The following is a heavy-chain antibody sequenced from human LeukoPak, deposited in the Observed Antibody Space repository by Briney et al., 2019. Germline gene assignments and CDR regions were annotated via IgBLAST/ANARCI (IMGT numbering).Heavy chain of an antibody. CDR2: ITWNSGTI. V-gene: IGHV3-9*02. D-gene: IGHD3-16*01. CDR1: GFMTVDYA. Sequence: GGSLRLSCAASGFMTVDYAMHWVRLVRGKGLEWVSGITWNSGTIAYADSVKGRFTISRDNARNSLYLQMNSLRPEDTALYYCVKGDAVQNTKEFDSWGQGTLVTVSS. CDR3: VKGDAVQNTKEFDS. J-gene: IGHJ4*02.